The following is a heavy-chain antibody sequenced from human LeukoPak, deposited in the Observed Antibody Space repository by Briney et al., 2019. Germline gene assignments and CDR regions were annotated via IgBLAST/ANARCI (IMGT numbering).Heavy chain of an antibody. Sequence: GGSLRLSCAASGGTFSRYAMSWVRQAPGKGLEWVGRIKSKTDGGTTDYAAPVKGRLTISRDHSKNPLYLQMNSLKTEDTAGSYSTTDRGGKWGQGTLVTVSS. V-gene: IGHV3-15*01. CDR1: GGTFSRYA. CDR3: TTDRGGK. J-gene: IGHJ4*02. CDR2: IKSKTDGGTT. D-gene: IGHD3-16*01.